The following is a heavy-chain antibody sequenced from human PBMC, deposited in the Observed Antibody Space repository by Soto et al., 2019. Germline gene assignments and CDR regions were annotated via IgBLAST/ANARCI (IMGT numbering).Heavy chain of an antibody. V-gene: IGHV2-5*01. CDR3: AHRRGIAAIATFDY. CDR2: IYWNDDK. J-gene: IGHJ4*02. D-gene: IGHD6-13*01. Sequence: QITLEESGPSLVKPTETLTLTCTFPGFSLKNSGVGVAWIRQPPGKALEWLELIYWNDDKRYSPTLKNRININKDTSKNQVVLTMTNMDTVDTGTYYCAHRRGIAAIATFDYWGQGMLVTVSS. CDR1: GFSLKNSGVG.